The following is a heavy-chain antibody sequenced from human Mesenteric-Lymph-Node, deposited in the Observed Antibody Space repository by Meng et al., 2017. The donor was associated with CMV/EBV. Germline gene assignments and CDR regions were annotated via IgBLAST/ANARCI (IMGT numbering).Heavy chain of an antibody. CDR1: GGSFSGYY. Sequence: GSLRLSCAVYGGSFSGYYWSWIRQPPGKGLEWIGEINHSGSTNYNPSLKSRVTISVDTSKNQFSLKLSSVTAADTAVYYCARGCGYSYGLTNYYYGMDVWGQGTTVTVSS. CDR2: INHSGST. CDR3: ARGCGYSYGLTNYYYGMDV. V-gene: IGHV4-34*01. D-gene: IGHD5-18*01. J-gene: IGHJ6*02.